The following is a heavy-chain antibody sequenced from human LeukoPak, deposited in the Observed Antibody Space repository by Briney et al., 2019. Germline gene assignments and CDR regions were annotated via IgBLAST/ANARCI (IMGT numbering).Heavy chain of an antibody. CDR1: VYILSNYW. CDR3: ARGRRVYYGIDV. Sequence: GGSLRLSCAASVYILSNYWMTGLRQAPGKGLAWVATIKQDGSEKYYVDSVKGRFTISRDNSKNSLYLQMKSLRVEDTAVYYCARGRRVYYGIDVWGQGTTVTVSS. J-gene: IGHJ6*02. V-gene: IGHV3-7*05. CDR2: IKQDGSEK.